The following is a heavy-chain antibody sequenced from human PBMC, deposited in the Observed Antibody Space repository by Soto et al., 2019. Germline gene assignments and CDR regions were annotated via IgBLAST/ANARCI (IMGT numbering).Heavy chain of an antibody. CDR2: ISSSGSTI. Sequence: EVQLVESGGGLVQPGGSLRLSCAASGFTFSSYEMNWVRQAPGKGLEWVSYISSSGSTIYYADSVKGRFTISRDNAKNSLYLQMNSLRAEDTAVYYCARLEFWSGYMFDPWGQGTLVTVSS. J-gene: IGHJ5*02. CDR1: GFTFSSYE. CDR3: ARLEFWSGYMFDP. V-gene: IGHV3-48*03. D-gene: IGHD3-3*01.